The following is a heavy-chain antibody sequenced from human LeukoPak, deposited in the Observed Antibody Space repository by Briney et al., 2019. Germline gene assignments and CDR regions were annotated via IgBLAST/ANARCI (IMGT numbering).Heavy chain of an antibody. CDR2: IYYSGST. Sequence: PSQTLSLTCTVSGGSISSGGYYWSWIRQHPGKGLEWIGYIYYSGSTYYNPSLKSRVTISVDTSKNQFSLKLSSVTAADTAVYYCAIVVVPAAYYFDYWGQGTLVTVSS. CDR1: GGSISSGGYY. V-gene: IGHV4-31*03. CDR3: AIVVVPAAYYFDY. D-gene: IGHD2-2*01. J-gene: IGHJ4*02.